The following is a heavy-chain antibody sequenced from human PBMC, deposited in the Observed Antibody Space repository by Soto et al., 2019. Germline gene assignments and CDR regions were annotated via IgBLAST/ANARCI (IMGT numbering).Heavy chain of an antibody. CDR2: IKSKTDGGTT. J-gene: IGHJ2*01. CDR3: TTGGSGIPRGYFDL. Sequence: GGSLRLSCAASGFTFSNAWMSWVRQAPGKGLEWVGRIKSKTDGGTTDYAAPVKGRFTISRDDSKNTLYLQMNSLKTEDTAVYYCTTGGSGIPRGYFDLWGRGTLVTVSS. CDR1: GFTFSNAW. V-gene: IGHV3-15*01. D-gene: IGHD3-10*01.